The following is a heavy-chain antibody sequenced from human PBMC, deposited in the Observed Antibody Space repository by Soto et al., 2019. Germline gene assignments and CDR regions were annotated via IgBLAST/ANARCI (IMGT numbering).Heavy chain of an antibody. CDR1: GFTFSSYS. V-gene: IGHV3-48*01. CDR3: ARGASSSPHYYYMDV. J-gene: IGHJ6*03. D-gene: IGHD6-6*01. CDR2: ISSSSSTI. Sequence: GGSLRLSCAASGFTFSSYSMNWVRQAPGKGLEWVSYISSSSSTIYYADSVKGRFTISRDNAKNSLYLQMNSLRAEDTAVYYCARGASSSPHYYYMDVWGKGTTVTVSS.